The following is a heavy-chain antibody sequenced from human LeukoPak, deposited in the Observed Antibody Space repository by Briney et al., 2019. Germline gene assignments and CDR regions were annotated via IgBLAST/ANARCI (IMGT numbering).Heavy chain of an antibody. CDR2: IIPILGIA. CDR3: ARVGHDYGDYNDAFDI. J-gene: IGHJ3*02. V-gene: IGHV1-69*04. Sequence: GASVKVSCKASGGTFSSYAISWVRQAPGQGLEWMGRIIPILGIANYAQKFQGRVTITADKSTSTAYMELSSLRSEDTAVYYCARVGHDYGDYNDAFDIWGQGTMVTVSS. CDR1: GGTFSSYA. D-gene: IGHD4-17*01.